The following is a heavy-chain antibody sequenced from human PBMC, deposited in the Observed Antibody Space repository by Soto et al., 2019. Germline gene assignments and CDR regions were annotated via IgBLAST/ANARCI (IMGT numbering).Heavy chain of an antibody. V-gene: IGHV5-51*01. J-gene: IGHJ3*02. Sequence: GESVNSCCKGSGYSFTSYWVVWVRQMPGKGLEWMGIIYPGDSDTRYSPSFQGQVTISADKSISTAYLQWSSLKASDTAMYYCARHRSSYDYVWGSYRPPDAFDIWGQGTMVTVSS. CDR2: IYPGDSDT. CDR3: ARHRSSYDYVWGSYRPPDAFDI. D-gene: IGHD3-16*02. CDR1: GYSFTSYW.